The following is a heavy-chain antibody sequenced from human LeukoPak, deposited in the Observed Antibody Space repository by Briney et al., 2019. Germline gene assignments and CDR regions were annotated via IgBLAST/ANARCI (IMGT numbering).Heavy chain of an antibody. CDR2: ISSSGSTI. V-gene: IGHV3-11*01. CDR3: ARGYYCYDSSGSRFTGPLDY. CDR1: GFTFSDYY. D-gene: IGHD3-22*01. J-gene: IGHJ4*02. Sequence: GGSLRLSCAASGFTFSDYYMSWIRQAPGKGLEWVSYISSSGSTIYYADSVKGRFTISRDNAKNSLYLLMNSLRAEDTAVYYCARGYYCYDSSGSRFTGPLDYWGQGTLVTVSS.